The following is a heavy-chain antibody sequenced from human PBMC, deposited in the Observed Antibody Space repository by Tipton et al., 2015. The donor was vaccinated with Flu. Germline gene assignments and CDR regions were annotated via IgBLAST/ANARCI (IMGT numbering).Heavy chain of an antibody. V-gene: IGHV3-23*04. Sequence: QLVQSGGGVVQPGRSLRLSCTASGFTFSRYAMSWVRQAPGKGLEWVSAIGGGGATTYFADSVKGRFTISRDNAKNSLYLQMNSLRAEDTAVYYCARGFIRLCDFWGRGTLVTVSS. J-gene: IGHJ4*02. CDR2: IGGGGATT. D-gene: IGHD3-16*01. CDR1: GFTFSRYA. CDR3: ARGFIRLCDF.